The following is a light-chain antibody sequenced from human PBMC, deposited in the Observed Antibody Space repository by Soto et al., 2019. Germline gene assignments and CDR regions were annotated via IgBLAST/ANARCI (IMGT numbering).Light chain of an antibody. J-gene: IGKJ5*01. V-gene: IGKV3-11*01. Sequence: DIVMTQSPATLSVSPGERATLSCRASQSLSSNLAWYQHKPGQPPRLLIYDASKRATGIPTRFSGSGSGTDFTLTISSLQPEDFAVYYCQQRSNWPDAFGQGTRLEI. CDR1: QSLSSN. CDR2: DAS. CDR3: QQRSNWPDA.